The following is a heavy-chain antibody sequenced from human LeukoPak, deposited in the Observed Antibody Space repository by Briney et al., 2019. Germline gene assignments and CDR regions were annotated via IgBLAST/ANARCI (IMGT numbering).Heavy chain of an antibody. CDR1: GGSISSSRYY. CDR2: IHYSGST. V-gene: IGHV4-39*07. J-gene: IGHJ6*03. Sequence: SETLSLTCTVSGGSISSSRYYWGWIRQPPGKGLEWIGSIHYSGSTYYNPSLKSRVTVSVDTSKNQFSLKLSSVTAADTAVYYCARESDPITGYFYYYMDVWGRGTTVTVSS. CDR3: ARESDPITGYFYYYMDV. D-gene: IGHD3-10*01.